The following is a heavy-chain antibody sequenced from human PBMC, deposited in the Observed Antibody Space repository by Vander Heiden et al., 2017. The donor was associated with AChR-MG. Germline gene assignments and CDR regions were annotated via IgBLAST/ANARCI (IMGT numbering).Heavy chain of an antibody. CDR2: IYYSGST. CDR3: ARAPSGNTAIDY. CDR1: GGSISSSY. V-gene: IGHV4-59*01. Sequence: QVQLQESGPGLVKPSETLSLTRTVPGGSISSSYWSWIRQPPGKGLEWIGYIYYSGSTNYNPSLKSRVTISVDTSKNQFSLKLCSVTAADTAVYYCARAPSGNTAIDYWGQGTLVTVSS. D-gene: IGHD5-18*01. J-gene: IGHJ4*02.